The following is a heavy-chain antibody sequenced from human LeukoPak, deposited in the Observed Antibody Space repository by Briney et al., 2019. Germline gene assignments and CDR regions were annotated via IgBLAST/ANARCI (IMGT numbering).Heavy chain of an antibody. CDR3: ARDCSSTSCWASTGY. D-gene: IGHD2-2*01. CDR2: IKPNSGDT. Sequence: ASVKVSCKASGYSSTDYYIYWVRQAPGQGLEWMGWIKPNSGDTNYVQKFEGRVTMTRDTSISTAYMELSSLRSDDTAVYYCARDCSSTSCWASTGYWGQGTLVTVSS. V-gene: IGHV1-2*02. CDR1: GYSSTDYY. J-gene: IGHJ4*02.